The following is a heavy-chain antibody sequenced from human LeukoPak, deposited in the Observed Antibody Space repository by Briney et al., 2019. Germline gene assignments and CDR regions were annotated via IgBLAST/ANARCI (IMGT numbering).Heavy chain of an antibody. CDR3: ARDLPEYGDYSDY. J-gene: IGHJ4*02. V-gene: IGHV3-21*01. Sequence: GGSLRLSCAASGFTFSSYSMNWVRQAPGKGLEWVSSISSSSYIYYADSVEGRFTISRDNAKNSLYLQVNSLRAEDTAVYYCARDLPEYGDYSDYWGQGTLVTVSS. CDR2: ISSSSYI. CDR1: GFTFSSYS. D-gene: IGHD4-17*01.